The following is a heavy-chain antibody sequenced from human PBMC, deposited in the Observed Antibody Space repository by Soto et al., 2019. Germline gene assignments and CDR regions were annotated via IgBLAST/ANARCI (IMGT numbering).Heavy chain of an antibody. CDR1: GYTFTSYG. CDR2: ISAYNGNT. V-gene: IGHV1-18*01. D-gene: IGHD2-15*01. CDR3: ARVVVVAENPWFDP. Sequence: GASVKVSCKASGYTFTSYGISWVRQAHGQGLEWMGWISAYNGNTNYAQKLQGRVTMTTDTSTSTAYMELRSLRSDDTAVYYCARVVVVAENPWFDPWGQGTLVTVSS. J-gene: IGHJ5*02.